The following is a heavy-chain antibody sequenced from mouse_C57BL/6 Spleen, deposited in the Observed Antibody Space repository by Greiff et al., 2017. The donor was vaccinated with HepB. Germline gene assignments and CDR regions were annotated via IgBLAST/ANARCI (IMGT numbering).Heavy chain of an antibody. CDR3: ARYGDYDLFDY. J-gene: IGHJ2*01. CDR1: GYSITSGYY. Sequence: EVQLQQSGPGLVKPSQSLSLTCSVTGYSITSGYYWNWIRQFPGNKLEWMGYISYDGSNNYNPSLKNRISITRDTSKNQFFLKLNSVTTEDTATYYCARYGDYDLFDYWGQGTTLTVSS. CDR2: ISYDGSN. D-gene: IGHD2-4*01. V-gene: IGHV3-6*01.